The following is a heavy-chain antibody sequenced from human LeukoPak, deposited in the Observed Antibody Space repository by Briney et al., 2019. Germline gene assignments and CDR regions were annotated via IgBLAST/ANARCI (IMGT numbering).Heavy chain of an antibody. CDR2: IIPIFGTA. J-gene: IGHJ4*02. D-gene: IGHD3-10*01. Sequence: SVKVSCKASGGTFSSYAISWVRQAPGQGLEWMGRIIPIFGTANYAQKFQGRVTITTDESTSTAYMELSSLRSEDTAVYYCARDEPYYYYFDYWGQETLVTVSS. CDR3: ARDEPYYYYFDY. CDR1: GGTFSSYA. V-gene: IGHV1-69*05.